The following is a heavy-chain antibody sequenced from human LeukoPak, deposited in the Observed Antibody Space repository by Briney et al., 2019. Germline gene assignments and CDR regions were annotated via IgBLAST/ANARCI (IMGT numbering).Heavy chain of an antibody. Sequence: GSLRLSCSASGFTFSNYEMNWVRQAPGKGLEWVSYISSSGSTIYYADSVKGRFTISRDNAKNSLYLQMNSLRAEDTAVYYCAQIYTYGSSQFDYWGQGTLVTVSS. CDR1: GFTFSNYE. J-gene: IGHJ4*02. V-gene: IGHV3-48*03. D-gene: IGHD5-18*01. CDR2: ISSSGSTI. CDR3: AQIYTYGSSQFDY.